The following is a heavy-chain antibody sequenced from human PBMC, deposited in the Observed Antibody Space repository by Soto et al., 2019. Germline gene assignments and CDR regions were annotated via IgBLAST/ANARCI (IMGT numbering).Heavy chain of an antibody. CDR1: TYSFTKHW. J-gene: IGHJ4*02. CDR3: ATLVTTRIYGHNSDY. V-gene: IGHV5-51*01. Sequence: GESLKISCQGSTYSFTKHWIAWVRQMPGKGLEWMGIIYPGDSDTRYSPSFQGQVLISADKSINTAYLQWSSLKASDTAMHYCATLVTTRIYGHNSDYWGQGTPVTVSS. CDR2: IYPGDSDT. D-gene: IGHD4-17*01.